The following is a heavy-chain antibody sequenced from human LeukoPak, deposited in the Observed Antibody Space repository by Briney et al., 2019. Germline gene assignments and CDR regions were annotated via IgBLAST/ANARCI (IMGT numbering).Heavy chain of an antibody. J-gene: IGHJ4*02. CDR3: AREGPAAAALDY. CDR1: GYTFTSYD. Sequence: SVKVSCKASGYTFTSYDINWVRQTPGQGLEWMGGIIPIFGTANYAQKFQGRVTITADKSTSTAYMELSSLRSEDTAVYYCAREGPAAAALDYWGQGTLVTVSS. D-gene: IGHD6-13*01. V-gene: IGHV1-69*06. CDR2: IIPIFGTA.